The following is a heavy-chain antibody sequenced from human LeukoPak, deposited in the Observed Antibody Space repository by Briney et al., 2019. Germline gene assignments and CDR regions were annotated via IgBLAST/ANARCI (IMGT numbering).Heavy chain of an antibody. V-gene: IGHV3-33*01. Sequence: GGSLRLSCAASGFSLSTYAMHWVRQAPGTVLEWVAVIWNDGSNEYFADSVKGRFTISRDNSKNTLYLQMNSLRADDTAVYYCARDYYDSSGYYFLDYWGQGTLVTVSS. D-gene: IGHD3-22*01. J-gene: IGHJ4*02. CDR3: ARDYYDSSGYYFLDY. CDR1: GFSLSTYA. CDR2: IWNDGSNE.